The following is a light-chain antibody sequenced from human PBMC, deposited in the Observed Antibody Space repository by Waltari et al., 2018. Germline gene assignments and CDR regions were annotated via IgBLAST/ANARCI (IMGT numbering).Light chain of an antibody. J-gene: IGLJ3*02. CDR2: DVN. Sequence: QSALTQPASVSGSPGQSITISCIGTSSDVGFYNFVSWYQQHPGEAPKLMIYDVNNLPSGVSSRFSGSKSGNTASLTISGLQAEDEADYYCSSYTSSHTWVFGGGTKVTVL. CDR1: SSDVGFYNF. V-gene: IGLV2-14*03. CDR3: SSYTSSHTWV.